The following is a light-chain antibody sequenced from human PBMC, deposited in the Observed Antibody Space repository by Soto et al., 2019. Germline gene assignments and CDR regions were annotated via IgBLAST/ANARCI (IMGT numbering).Light chain of an antibody. CDR3: QQRSRWPLT. CDR1: QDIRDY. CDR2: DAS. V-gene: IGKV3-11*01. J-gene: IGKJ4*01. Sequence: EIVLTQSPAILSLSPGERVTLSCRASQDIRDYLGWYQQKPGQAPRLLISDASNRATGIPARFSGSGSGTDFSLTISSLEPEDFAVYYCQQRSRWPLTFGGGTKVDIK.